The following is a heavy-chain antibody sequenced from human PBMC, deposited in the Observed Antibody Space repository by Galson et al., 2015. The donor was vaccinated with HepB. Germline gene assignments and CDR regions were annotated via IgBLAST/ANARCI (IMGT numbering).Heavy chain of an antibody. V-gene: IGHV3-23*01. CDR3: ATGSLWSGEFT. D-gene: IGHD3-10*01. Sequence: SLRLSCAISGFTSTHYAMTWVRQGPGKGLEWVSGITGRSTGSYYADSVKGRFTVSRDNSKNTLYLQMNSLRVEDTALYYCATGSLWSGEFTWGQGTLVTVSA. J-gene: IGHJ5*02. CDR2: ITGRSTGS. CDR1: GFTSTHYA.